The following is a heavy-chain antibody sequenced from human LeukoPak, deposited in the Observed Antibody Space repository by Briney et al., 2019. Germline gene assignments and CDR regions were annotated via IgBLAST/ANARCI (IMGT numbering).Heavy chain of an antibody. CDR1: AFTFSSYS. J-gene: IGHJ4*02. D-gene: IGHD6-6*01. V-gene: IGHV3-21*01. Sequence: GGALRLSCAASAFTFSSYSMNWVRQAPGKGLEWVSSISSSSNYIYYADSVKGRFTISRDNAKNSLYLQMNSLRAEDTAVYYCARNGQQLAYYFDYWGQGTVVTVS. CDR2: ISSSSNYI. CDR3: ARNGQQLAYYFDY.